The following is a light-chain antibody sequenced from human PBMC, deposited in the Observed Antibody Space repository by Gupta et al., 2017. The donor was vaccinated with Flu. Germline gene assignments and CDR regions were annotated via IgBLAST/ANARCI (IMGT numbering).Light chain of an antibody. CDR2: KAS. Sequence: DIQMTQSTSTLSASVGDRVTITCRASQSISSWLAWYQQKPGKAPKLLIYKASSLESGVPSRFSGSGSGTEFTLTISSLQPDDFATYYCQQYYSYPYSFGQGTKLEIK. V-gene: IGKV1-5*03. CDR3: QQYYSYPYS. J-gene: IGKJ2*03. CDR1: QSISSW.